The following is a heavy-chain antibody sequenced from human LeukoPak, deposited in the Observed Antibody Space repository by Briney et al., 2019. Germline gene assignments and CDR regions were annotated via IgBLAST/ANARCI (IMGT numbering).Heavy chain of an antibody. CDR1: GYTFTDYF. CDR3: ARGEPEYSSSLFYFDY. J-gene: IGHJ4*02. D-gene: IGHD6-6*01. Sequence: GASVKVSCKTSGYTFTDYFVHWVRQAPGQGLEWMGWINPNSGGTNYAQKFQGWVTMTRDTSISTAYMELSRLRSDDTAVYYCARGEPEYSSSLFYFDYWGQGTLVTVSS. CDR2: INPNSGGT. V-gene: IGHV1-2*04.